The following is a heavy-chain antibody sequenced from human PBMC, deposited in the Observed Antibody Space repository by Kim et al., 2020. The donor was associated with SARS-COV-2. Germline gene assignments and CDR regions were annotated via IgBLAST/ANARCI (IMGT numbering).Heavy chain of an antibody. V-gene: IGHV3-21*01. CDR2: ISSSSSYI. CDR1: GFTFSSYS. J-gene: IGHJ3*02. CDR3: ASVFYYYGSWSYLFDAFDI. D-gene: IGHD3-10*01. Sequence: GGSLRLSCAASGFTFSSYSMNWVRQAPGKGLEWVSSISSSSSYIYYADSVKGRFTISRDNTKNSLYLQMNSLRAEDTAVYYCASVFYYYGSWSYLFDAFDIWGQGTMVTVSS.